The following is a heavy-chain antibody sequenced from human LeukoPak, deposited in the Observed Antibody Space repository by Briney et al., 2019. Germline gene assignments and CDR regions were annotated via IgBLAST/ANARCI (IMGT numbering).Heavy chain of an antibody. J-gene: IGHJ4*02. CDR3: AKVEYSSSWYRN. Sequence: GSLRLSCAASRFSFSSYWMSWVRQAPGKGLEWVAFIRLDGSNKYYADSVKGRFTISRDNSKNTLYLQMNRLRAEDTAVYYCAKVEYSSSWYRNWGQGTLVTVSS. CDR2: IRLDGSNK. D-gene: IGHD6-13*01. CDR1: RFSFSSYW. V-gene: IGHV3-30*02.